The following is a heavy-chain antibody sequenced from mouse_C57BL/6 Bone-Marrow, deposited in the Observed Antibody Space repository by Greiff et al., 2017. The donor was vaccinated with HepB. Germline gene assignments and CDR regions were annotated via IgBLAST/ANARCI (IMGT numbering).Heavy chain of an antibody. D-gene: IGHD1-1*01. V-gene: IGHV14-4*01. J-gene: IGHJ3*01. CDR1: GFNIKDDY. CDR2: IDPENGDT. CDR3: TTVNYYGSSPWFAY. Sequence: EVQLVESGAELVRPGASVKLSCIASGFNIKDDYMHWVKQRPEQGLEWIGWIDPENGDTEYASKFQGKATITADTSFNTAYLQLSSLTSEDTAVYYCTTVNYYGSSPWFAYWGQGTLVTVSA.